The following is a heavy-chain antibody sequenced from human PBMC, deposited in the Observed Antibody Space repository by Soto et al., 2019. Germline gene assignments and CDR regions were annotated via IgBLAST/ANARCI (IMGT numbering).Heavy chain of an antibody. J-gene: IGHJ6*03. CDR1: GYTFTSYG. CDR3: ARGSLNVIMDV. Sequence: GASVKVSCKASGYTFTSYGISWVRQAPGQGLEWMGWINPNSGNTGYAQKFQGRVTMTRNTSISTAYMELSSLRSEDTAVYYCARGSLNVIMDVWGKGTTVTVSS. CDR2: INPNSGNT. V-gene: IGHV1-8*02.